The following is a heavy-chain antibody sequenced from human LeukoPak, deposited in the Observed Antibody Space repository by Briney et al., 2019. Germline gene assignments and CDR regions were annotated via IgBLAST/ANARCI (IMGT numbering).Heavy chain of an antibody. V-gene: IGHV1-18*01. CDR1: GYTFTNYG. D-gene: IGHD7-27*01. CDR2: ISGYNGNT. J-gene: IGHJ5*02. CDR3: ARVGNWVLYRNWFDP. Sequence: RASVKVSCKASGYTFTNYGISWVRQAPGQGLEWMGWISGYNGNTNYAQKLQGRVTMTTDTSTSTAYMELRSLRSDDTVVYYCARVGNWVLYRNWFDPWGQGTLVTVSS.